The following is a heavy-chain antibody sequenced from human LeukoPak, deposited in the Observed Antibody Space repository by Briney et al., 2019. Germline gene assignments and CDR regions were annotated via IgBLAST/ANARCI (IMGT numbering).Heavy chain of an antibody. D-gene: IGHD2-15*01. CDR2: TRYDGSNK. V-gene: IGHV3-30*02. J-gene: IGHJ4*02. CDR1: GFTFRSYG. Sequence: GGSLRLSCAASGFTFRSYGMHWVRQAPGKGLEWVAFTRYDGSNKYYADSVKGRFTISRDNSKNTLYLQMNSLRAEDTAVYYCAKETYCSGGSCYFDYWGQGTLVTVSS. CDR3: AKETYCSGGSCYFDY.